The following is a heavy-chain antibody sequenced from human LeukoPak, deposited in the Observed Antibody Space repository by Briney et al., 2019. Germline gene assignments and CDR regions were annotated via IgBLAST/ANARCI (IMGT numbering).Heavy chain of an antibody. D-gene: IGHD2-2*01. Sequence: GGSLRLSCAASGFTFSSYEMNWVRQDPGKGLEWVSYISSSGRTIYYADSVKGRFTISRDNAKNSLYLQMNSLRAEDTAVYYCARGDCSSTSCQDYYYGMDVWGKGTTVTVSS. J-gene: IGHJ6*04. CDR2: ISSSGRTI. CDR1: GFTFSSYE. V-gene: IGHV3-48*03. CDR3: ARGDCSSTSCQDYYYGMDV.